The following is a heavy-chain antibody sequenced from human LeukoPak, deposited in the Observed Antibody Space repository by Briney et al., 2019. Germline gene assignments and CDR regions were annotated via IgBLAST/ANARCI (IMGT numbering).Heavy chain of an antibody. Sequence: SQTLSLTCAISGDSVSSNSAAWNWIRQSPSRGLEWLGRTYYRSKWYNDYAISVKSRITINPDTSKNQFSLQLNSVTPEDTAVYYCVRDSGYGLDAFDIWDQGTMVTVSS. D-gene: IGHD5-12*01. CDR1: GDSVSSNSAA. CDR3: VRDSGYGLDAFDI. CDR2: TYYRSKWYN. V-gene: IGHV6-1*01. J-gene: IGHJ3*02.